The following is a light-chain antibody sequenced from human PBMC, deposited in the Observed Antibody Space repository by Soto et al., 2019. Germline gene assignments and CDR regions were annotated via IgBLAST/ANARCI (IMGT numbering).Light chain of an antibody. CDR2: GAS. V-gene: IGKV3-20*01. J-gene: IGKJ1*01. CDR1: QSVSSNY. CDR3: QQYASTPSGT. Sequence: EIVLTQSPGTLSLSPGERATLSCRASQSVSSNYLAWYQQKHGQAPRLLIYGASSRATGIPDRFSGSGSGTYFILTISRLEPEDFALYYCQQYASTPSGTFGQGTKVEIK.